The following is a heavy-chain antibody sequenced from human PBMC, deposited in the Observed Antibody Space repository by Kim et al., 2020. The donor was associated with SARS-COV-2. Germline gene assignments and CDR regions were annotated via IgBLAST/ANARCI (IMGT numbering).Heavy chain of an antibody. J-gene: IGHJ4*02. V-gene: IGHV3-48*03. Sequence: GGSLRLSCVASGSTFSSYEMNWVRQAPGKGLEWVSYISSSGSTIYYADSVKGRFTTSRDNAKSSLYLQMNSLRAEDTAVYYCARSPILEWLPYYFDYWGQGTLVTVSS. CDR1: GSTFSSYE. CDR3: ARSPILEWLPYYFDY. D-gene: IGHD3-3*01. CDR2: ISSSGSTI.